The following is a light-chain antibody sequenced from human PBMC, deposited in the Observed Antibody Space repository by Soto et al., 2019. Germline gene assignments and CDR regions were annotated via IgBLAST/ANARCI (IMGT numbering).Light chain of an antibody. V-gene: IGLV2-14*01. CDR3: SSYTSSSTYV. Sequence: QSVLTQPASVSGSPGQSITISCTGTSSDVGGYNYVSWYQQHPGKAPKLMIYEVSNRPSGVSNRFSGSKSGNTASLTTSGLQAEDEADYYCSSYTSSSTYVFGTGTKVT. J-gene: IGLJ1*01. CDR1: SSDVGGYNY. CDR2: EVS.